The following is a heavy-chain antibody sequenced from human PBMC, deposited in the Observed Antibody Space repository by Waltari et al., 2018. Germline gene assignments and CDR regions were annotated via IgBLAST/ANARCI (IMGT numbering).Heavy chain of an antibody. Sequence: EVRLVASGGGLVQPGASVRLACAASGFAFRIYGMNSVRQAPGEGLEWVSYMSSSSSTIYYADSVKGRFTISRDNAKNSLYLQMNSLRAEDTAVYYCARDWRSGWTSEFDYWGQGTLVTVSS. D-gene: IGHD6-19*01. J-gene: IGHJ4*02. CDR2: MSSSSSTI. V-gene: IGHV3-48*01. CDR3: ARDWRSGWTSEFDY. CDR1: GFAFRIYG.